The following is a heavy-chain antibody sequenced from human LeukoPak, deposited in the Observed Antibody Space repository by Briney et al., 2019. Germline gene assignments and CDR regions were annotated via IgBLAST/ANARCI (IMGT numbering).Heavy chain of an antibody. CDR3: AREPTTVTTDASFDY. V-gene: IGHV3-21*01. Sequence: PGGSLRLSCAASGFTFSSYSMNWVCQAPGKGLEWVSSISSSSSYIYYADSVKGRFTISRDNAKNSLYLQMNSLRAEDTAVYYCAREPTTVTTDASFDYWGQGTLVTVSS. D-gene: IGHD4-17*01. CDR2: ISSSSSYI. CDR1: GFTFSSYS. J-gene: IGHJ4*02.